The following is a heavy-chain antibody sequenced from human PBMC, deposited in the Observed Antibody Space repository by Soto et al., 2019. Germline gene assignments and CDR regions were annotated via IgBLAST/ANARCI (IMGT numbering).Heavy chain of an antibody. CDR3: ARHVIGDSTWSSGY. J-gene: IGHJ4*02. Sequence: PGESLKISCKGSGYSFTNYWISWVRQMPGKGLEWMGRIDPSDSYTSYSPSFQGHVTISRDKSISTAYLQWSSLKASDTAMYYCARHVIGDSTWSSGYWGQGTLVTVSS. V-gene: IGHV5-10-1*01. D-gene: IGHD6-13*01. CDR1: GYSFTNYW. CDR2: IDPSDSYT.